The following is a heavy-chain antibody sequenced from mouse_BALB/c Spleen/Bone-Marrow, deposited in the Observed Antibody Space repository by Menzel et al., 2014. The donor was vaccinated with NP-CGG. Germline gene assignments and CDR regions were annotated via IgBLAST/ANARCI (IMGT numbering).Heavy chain of an antibody. CDR2: ISSVGSYT. D-gene: IGHD4-1*01. V-gene: IGHV5-6*01. J-gene: IGHJ2*01. Sequence: EVQLVESGGDLVKPGGSLKLSCAASGFTFSNYGMSWVRQTPDKRLEWVATISSVGSYTYYPDSVKGRFTISRDNAKNTLFLQMSSLKSEDTAMYYCARRGTGTGSYHFDYWGQGTTLTVSS. CDR3: ARRGTGTGSYHFDY. CDR1: GFTFSNYG.